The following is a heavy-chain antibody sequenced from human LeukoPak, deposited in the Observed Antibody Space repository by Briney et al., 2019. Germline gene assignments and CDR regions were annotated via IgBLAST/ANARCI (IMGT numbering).Heavy chain of an antibody. V-gene: IGHV3-48*02. CDR3: ARIPGGYYYAMDV. D-gene: IGHD3-16*01. CDR2: ISSRSSNI. Sequence: GGPLSPSCAASGFPFISYGLNWARKAQGKGLGGVSYISSRSSNIYYADSVKGRFTISRDNAKNSLYLQMNSLRDEDTAVYYCARIPGGYYYAMDVWGQGTTVTVSS. CDR1: GFPFISYG. J-gene: IGHJ6*02.